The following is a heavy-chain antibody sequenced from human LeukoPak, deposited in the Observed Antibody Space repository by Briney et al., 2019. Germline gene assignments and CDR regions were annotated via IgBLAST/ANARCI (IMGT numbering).Heavy chain of an antibody. CDR1: GGSISSDTY. D-gene: IGHD2-2*01. J-gene: IGHJ5*02. CDR2: IYHGGST. Sequence: SETLSLTCTVSGGSISSDTYWSWVRQPPGKGLEWIGEIYHGGSTNYNPSLKSRVTISVDKSKNQFSLKLSSVTAADTAVYYCARRGRIVPAAWFDPWGQGTLVTVSS. V-gene: IGHV4-4*02. CDR3: ARRGRIVPAAWFDP.